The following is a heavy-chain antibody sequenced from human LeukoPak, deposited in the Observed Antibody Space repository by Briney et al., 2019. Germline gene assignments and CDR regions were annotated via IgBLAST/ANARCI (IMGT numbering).Heavy chain of an antibody. CDR3: AKDFKYYDFWSGQDY. CDR1: GFIFRNYG. V-gene: IGHV3-23*01. Sequence: GGSLRLSCAASGFIFRNYGMNWVRQAPGKGLEWVSAISGSGGSTYYAGSVKGRFTISRDNSKNTLYLQMNSLRAEDTAVYYCAKDFKYYDFWSGQDYWGQGTLVTVSS. CDR2: ISGSGGST. J-gene: IGHJ4*02. D-gene: IGHD3-3*01.